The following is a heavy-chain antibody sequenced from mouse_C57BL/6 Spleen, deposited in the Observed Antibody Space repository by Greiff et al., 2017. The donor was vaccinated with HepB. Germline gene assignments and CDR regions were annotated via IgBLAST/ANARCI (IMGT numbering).Heavy chain of an antibody. CDR1: GYTFTSYW. CDR2: IHPNSGST. V-gene: IGHV1-64*01. CDR3: ANYGSSYGYYFDY. Sequence: QVQLQQPGAELVKPGASVKLSCKASGYTFTSYWMHWVKQRPGQGLEWIGMIHPNSGSTNYNEKFKSKATLTVDKSSSTAYMQLSSLTSEDSAVYYCANYGSSYGYYFDYWGQGTTLTVSS. J-gene: IGHJ2*01. D-gene: IGHD1-1*01.